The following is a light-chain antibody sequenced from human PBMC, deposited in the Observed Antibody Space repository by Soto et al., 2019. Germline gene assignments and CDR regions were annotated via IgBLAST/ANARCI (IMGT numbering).Light chain of an antibody. V-gene: IGLV2-8*01. CDR2: DVS. CDR3: SPYGGSNTVV. CDR1: SSDVGGYNY. J-gene: IGLJ2*01. Sequence: QSALTQPPSASGSPGQSVTISCTGSSSDVGGYNYVSWYQQHPGKAPKLMIYDVSKRPSGVPDRLSGSKSGNTASLTVSGLQAEDEADYYCSPYGGSNTVVFGGGTKLTVL.